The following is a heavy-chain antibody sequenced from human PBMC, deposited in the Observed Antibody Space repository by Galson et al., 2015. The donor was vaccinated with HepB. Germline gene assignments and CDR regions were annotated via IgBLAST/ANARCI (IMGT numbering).Heavy chain of an antibody. J-gene: IGHJ4*02. CDR3: ARDLHKNYGDYATIDY. V-gene: IGHV1-18*04. Sequence: SVKVSCKASGYTFTSYGISWVRQAPGQGLEWMGWISAYNGNTNYAQKLQGRVTMTTDTSTSTAYMELRSLRSDDTAVYYCARDLHKNYGDYATIDYWGQGTLVTVSS. D-gene: IGHD4-17*01. CDR1: GYTFTSYG. CDR2: ISAYNGNT.